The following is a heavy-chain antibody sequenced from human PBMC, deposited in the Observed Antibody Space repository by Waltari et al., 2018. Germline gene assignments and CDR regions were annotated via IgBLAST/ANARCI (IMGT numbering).Heavy chain of an antibody. D-gene: IGHD3-10*01. CDR3: ARPTYYGSGRYYFDY. Sequence: QVQLVQSGAEVKKPGASVKVSCKASGYTFTSYAMHWVRQAPGQRLEWMGWSNAGKCNTKYSQKFQGRVTSTRDTAASTAYMELSSLRSEDTAVYYCARPTYYGSGRYYFDYWGQGTLVTVSS. J-gene: IGHJ4*02. CDR1: GYTFTSYA. CDR2: SNAGKCNT. V-gene: IGHV1-3*01.